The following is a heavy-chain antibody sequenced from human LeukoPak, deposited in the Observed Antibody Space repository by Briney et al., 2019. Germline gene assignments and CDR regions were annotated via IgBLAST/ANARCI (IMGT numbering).Heavy chain of an antibody. CDR3: ASSSQDYYDSSGYYLAFDY. V-gene: IGHV1-18*01. CDR2: ISVYNGNT. J-gene: IGHJ4*02. D-gene: IGHD3-22*01. Sequence: GASVKVSCKASGYTFPTYGSSGGGQPPEQGLGGLGGISVYNGNTNYAQKLQGRVTMTTDTSTSTAYMELRSLRSDDTAVYYCASSSQDYYDSSGYYLAFDYWGQGTLVTVSS. CDR1: GYTFPTYG.